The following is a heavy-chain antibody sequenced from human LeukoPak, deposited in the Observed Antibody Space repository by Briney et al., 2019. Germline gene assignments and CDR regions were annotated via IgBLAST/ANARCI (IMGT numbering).Heavy chain of an antibody. CDR1: GGSISSSSYY. CDR2: IYYSGST. D-gene: IGHD1-26*01. J-gene: IGHJ5*02. V-gene: IGHV4-39*07. CDR3: ARDEEPSGSYYQGWFDP. Sequence: SETLSLTCTVSGGSISSSSYYWGWIRQPPGKGLEWIGSIYYSGSTYYNPSLKSRVTISVDTSKNQFSLKLSSVTAADTAVYYCARDEEPSGSYYQGWFDPWGQGTLVTVSS.